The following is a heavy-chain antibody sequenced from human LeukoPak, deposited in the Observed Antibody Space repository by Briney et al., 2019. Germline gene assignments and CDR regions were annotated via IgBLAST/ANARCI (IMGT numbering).Heavy chain of an antibody. V-gene: IGHV3-23*01. CDR3: AKDSGGTYFYYYYYMDV. CDR1: GFTFSTYA. D-gene: IGHD1-26*01. CDR2: ISAGGPTI. Sequence: GGSLRLSCAASGFTFSTYAMSWVRQAPGKGLEWVSAISAGGPTIYYADSVKGRFTVSRDNSKNTLYLQINSLRAEDTAVYYCAKDSGGTYFYYYYYMDVWGKGTTVTVSS. J-gene: IGHJ6*03.